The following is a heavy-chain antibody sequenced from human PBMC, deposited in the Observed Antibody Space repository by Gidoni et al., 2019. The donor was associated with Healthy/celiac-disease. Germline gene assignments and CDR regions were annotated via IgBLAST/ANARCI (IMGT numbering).Heavy chain of an antibody. CDR3: ARTHSSSWYGVGWFDP. V-gene: IGHV1-69*04. J-gene: IGHJ5*02. CDR2: IIPILGIA. Sequence: QVQLVQSGAEVKKPGSSVNDSCKASEGTFSCYAISGVRQHPGQGLEWMGRIIPILGIANYEQKFQGRVTITADISTSTAYMELSSLRSEDTAVYYCARTHSSSWYGVGWFDPWGQGTLVTVSS. D-gene: IGHD6-13*01. CDR1: EGTFSCYA.